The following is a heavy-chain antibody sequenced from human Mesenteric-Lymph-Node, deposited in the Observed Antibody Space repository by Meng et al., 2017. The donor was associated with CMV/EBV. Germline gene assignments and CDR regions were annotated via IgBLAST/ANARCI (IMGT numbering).Heavy chain of an antibody. D-gene: IGHD1-26*01. CDR1: GFTFSSYW. CDR3: AKDLKWELLYGMDV. V-gene: IGHV3-7*01. J-gene: IGHJ6*02. Sequence: GGSLRLSCAASGFTFSSYWMSWVRQAPGKGLEWVANIKQDGSEKYYVDSVKGRFTISRDNSKNTLYLQMNSLRTEDTAIYYCAKDLKWELLYGMDVWGQGTTVTVSS. CDR2: IKQDGSEK.